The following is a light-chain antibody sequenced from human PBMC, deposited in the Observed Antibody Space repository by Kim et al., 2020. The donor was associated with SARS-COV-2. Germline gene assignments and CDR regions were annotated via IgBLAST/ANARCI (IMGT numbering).Light chain of an antibody. J-gene: IGKJ4*01. CDR1: QSISSY. CDR2: AAS. Sequence: DIQMTKSPSSLSASVGDRVTITCRASQSISSYLNWYQQKPGKAPKLLIYAASSLQSGVPSRFSGSGSGTDFTLTISSLQPEDFATYYCQQSYSTPPFGGGTKVDIK. V-gene: IGKV1-39*01. CDR3: QQSYSTPP.